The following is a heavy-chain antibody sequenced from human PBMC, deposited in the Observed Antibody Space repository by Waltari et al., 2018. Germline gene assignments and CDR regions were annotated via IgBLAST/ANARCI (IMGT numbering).Heavy chain of an antibody. CDR3: ARKGGRGYTYGPFYFDY. V-gene: IGHV3-74*03. Sequence: EVQLVEAGGDLVQPGGSLRRSCAASGFTFSDHWRHWVRQAPGKGLVWVSRINGDGYGITYSDSVQGRFTISRDNTKNTLYLQLNSLRAEDTAVYYCARKGGRGYTYGPFYFDYWGRGTLVTVSS. CDR2: INGDGYGI. CDR1: GFTFSDHW. D-gene: IGHD5-18*01. J-gene: IGHJ4*02.